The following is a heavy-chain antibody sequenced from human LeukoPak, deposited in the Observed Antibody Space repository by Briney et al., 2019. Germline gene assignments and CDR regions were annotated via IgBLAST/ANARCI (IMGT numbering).Heavy chain of an antibody. CDR1: GFTFISYR. V-gene: IGHV3-23*01. D-gene: IGHD1-1*01. CDR2: ISGSGGSSGGST. J-gene: IGHJ4*02. Sequence: GGSLRLSCAATGFTFISYRMSWVRQAPGKGLEWVSGISGSGGSSGGSTYYADSVKGRFTISRDNSRNMLYLQMNSLRAEDTAVYYCAKGRWNFDYWGQGSLVTVSS. CDR3: AKGRWNFDY.